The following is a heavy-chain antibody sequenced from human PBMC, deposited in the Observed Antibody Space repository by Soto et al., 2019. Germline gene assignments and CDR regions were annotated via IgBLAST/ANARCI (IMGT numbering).Heavy chain of an antibody. Sequence: QITLKESGPTLVKPTQTLTLTCTFSGFSLNTHTVGVGWIRQPPGKALEWLGFIYWDDDKRYSPYLKNRLTITKDTSKNHVVLTMTNMDPLDTGTYYCAHRYLGYPRDYWGQGTLVTVSS. CDR2: IYWDDDK. CDR1: GFSLNTHTVG. D-gene: IGHD5-12*01. J-gene: IGHJ4*02. V-gene: IGHV2-5*02. CDR3: AHRYLGYPRDY.